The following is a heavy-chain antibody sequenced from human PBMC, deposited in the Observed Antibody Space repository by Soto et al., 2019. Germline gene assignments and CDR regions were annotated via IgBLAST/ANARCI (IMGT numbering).Heavy chain of an antibody. CDR3: AREGGKGGGDARPYYYGMYV. J-gene: IGHJ6*04. V-gene: IGHV1-69*13. D-gene: IGHD2-21*02. CDR1: GGTFSSYA. Sequence: ASSVKVSCKASGGTFSSYAISWVRQAPGQGLEWMGGIIPIFGTANYAQKFQGRVTITADESTSTAYMELSSLRSEETAVYYCAREGGKGGGDARPYYYGMYVWG. CDR2: IIPIFGTA.